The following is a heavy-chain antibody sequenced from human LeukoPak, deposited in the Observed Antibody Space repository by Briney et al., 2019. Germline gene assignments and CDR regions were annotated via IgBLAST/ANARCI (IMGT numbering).Heavy chain of an antibody. Sequence: GGSLRLSCVVSGFTFSRFWMSWVRQAPGKGLEWVSSITSSSSYTFYADSVKGRFTISRDNAKNSLYLQMNSLRAEDTAIYYCARDPYNGNYGDSYYYYMDVWGKGTTVTISS. CDR1: GFTFSRFW. CDR2: ITSSSSYT. V-gene: IGHV3-21*01. J-gene: IGHJ6*03. CDR3: ARDPYNGNYGDSYYYYMDV. D-gene: IGHD1-26*01.